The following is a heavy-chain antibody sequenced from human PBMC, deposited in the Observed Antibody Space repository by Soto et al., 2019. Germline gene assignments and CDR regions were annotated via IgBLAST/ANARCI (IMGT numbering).Heavy chain of an antibody. CDR1: GYTFIGYY. CDR2: INPNSGAT. V-gene: IGHV1-2*02. D-gene: IGHD5-12*01. CDR3: ARDLVSTVGDFDF. J-gene: IGHJ4*02. Sequence: ASVKVSCKTSGYTFIGYYIHWVRQAPGQGLEWMGWINPNSGATNYAQKFQGRVSMTRDTSITTAYMELSRLRSDDTAVYYCARDLVSTVGDFDFWGQGTPVTV.